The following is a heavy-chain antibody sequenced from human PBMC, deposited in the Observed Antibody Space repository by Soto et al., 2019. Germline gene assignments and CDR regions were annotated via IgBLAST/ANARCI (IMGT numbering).Heavy chain of an antibody. V-gene: IGHV3-21*01. D-gene: IGHD3-22*01. J-gene: IGHJ4*02. CDR2: VSKSGYA. Sequence: AGGSLRLSCTVSGFTFNNYGINWVRQAPGKGLEWVSSVSKSGYAYYSDSVKGRFTISRDNAKNSVSLQMNTLRVEDTAVYYCAREDSIIIPAVSDFWGQGTLVTVSS. CDR3: AREDSIIIPAVSDF. CDR1: GFTFNNYG.